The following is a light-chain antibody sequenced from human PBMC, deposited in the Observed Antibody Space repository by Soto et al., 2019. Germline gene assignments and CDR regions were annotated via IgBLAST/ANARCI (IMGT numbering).Light chain of an antibody. CDR2: SNN. CDR3: AVWDDSLNGYV. CDR1: SSNIRSNT. V-gene: IGLV1-44*01. Sequence: QSVLTQPPSASGTPGQRVTISCSGSSSNIRSNTVNWYQQLPGAAPKLLIQSNNQRPSGVPDRFSGSQSGTSASLAISGLQSEDEADYYCAVWDDSLNGYVFGTGTKVTVL. J-gene: IGLJ1*01.